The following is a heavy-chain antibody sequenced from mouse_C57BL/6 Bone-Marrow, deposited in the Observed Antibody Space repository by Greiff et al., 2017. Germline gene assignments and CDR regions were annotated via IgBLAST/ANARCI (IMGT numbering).Heavy chain of an antibody. CDR2: ISSGGSYT. J-gene: IGHJ3*01. CDR3: ARYDYDDRLAY. Sequence: EVMLVESGGDLVKPGGSLKLSCAASGFTFSSYGMSWVRQTPDKRLEWVATISSGGSYTYYPDSVQGRFTISRDNAKNTLYLQMSSLKSEDTAMYYCARYDYDDRLAYWGQGTLVTVSA. CDR1: GFTFSSYG. D-gene: IGHD2-4*01. V-gene: IGHV5-6*01.